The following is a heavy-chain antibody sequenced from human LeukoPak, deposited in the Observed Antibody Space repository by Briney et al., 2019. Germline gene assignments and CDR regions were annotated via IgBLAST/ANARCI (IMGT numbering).Heavy chain of an antibody. CDR3: AKVHSAYYFDY. CDR1: GFTFSDYY. V-gene: IGHV3-11*01. CDR2: ISSSGSTI. Sequence: PGGSLRLSCAASGFTFSDYYTSWIRQAPGKGLEWVSYISSSGSTIYYADSVKGRFTISRDNAKNSLYLQMNSLRAEDTAVYYCAKVHSAYYFDYWGQGTLVTVSS. J-gene: IGHJ4*02. D-gene: IGHD2-15*01.